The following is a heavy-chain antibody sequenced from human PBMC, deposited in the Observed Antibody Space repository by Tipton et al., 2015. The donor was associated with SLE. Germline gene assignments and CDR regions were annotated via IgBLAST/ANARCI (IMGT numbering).Heavy chain of an antibody. J-gene: IGHJ4*01. CDR2: IFHSGST. V-gene: IGHV4-4*02. CDR3: VRETYDFVSAYYIDY. D-gene: IGHD3-3*01. CDR1: GASIGRSNW. Sequence: TLSLTCAVSGASIGRSNWWSWVRQSPGKGLEWIGEIFHSGSTNYNPSLKSRVTISVDNSKNQISLRLSSVTAADTAVYYCVRETYDFVSAYYIDYWGHGILVTVSS.